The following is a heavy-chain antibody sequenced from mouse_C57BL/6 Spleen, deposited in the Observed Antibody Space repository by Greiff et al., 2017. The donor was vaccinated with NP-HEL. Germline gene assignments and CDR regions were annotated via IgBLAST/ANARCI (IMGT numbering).Heavy chain of an antibody. D-gene: IGHD2-4*01. J-gene: IGHJ1*03. CDR2: IYPGDGAT. CDR1: GYAFSSSW. V-gene: IGHV1-82*01. CDR3: GREENYEYPYWYFDV. Sequence: VQLQQSGPELVKPGASVKISCKASGYAFSSSWMNWVKQRPGKGLEWIGRIYPGDGATNYNGKFKGKATLTADKSSSTAYMQLSSLTAEDSAVDFCGREENYEYPYWYFDVWGTGTTVTVSS.